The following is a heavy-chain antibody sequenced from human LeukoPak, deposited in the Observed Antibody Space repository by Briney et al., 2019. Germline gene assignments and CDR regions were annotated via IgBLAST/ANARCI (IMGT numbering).Heavy chain of an antibody. CDR1: EFTFSSYE. CDR2: ISSSGSTI. J-gene: IGHJ4*02. Sequence: GGSLRLSCAASEFTFSSYEMNWVRQAPGKGLEWVSYISSSGSTIYYADFVKGRFTISRDNAKNSLYLQMNSLRAEDTAVYYCASYVYGSGSYYNGGSDFDYWGQGTLVTVSS. D-gene: IGHD3-10*01. CDR3: ASYVYGSGSYYNGGSDFDY. V-gene: IGHV3-48*03.